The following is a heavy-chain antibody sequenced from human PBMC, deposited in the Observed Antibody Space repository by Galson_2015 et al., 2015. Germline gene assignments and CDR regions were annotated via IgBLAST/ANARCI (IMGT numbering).Heavy chain of an antibody. Sequence: SLRLSCAASGFTFDDYAMHWVRQAPGKGLEWVSGISWNSGSIGYADSVKGRFTISRDNAKNSLYLQMNSLRAEDTALYYCAKAVGNSGSLRYFDYWGQGTLVTVSS. CDR3: AKAVGNSGSLRYFDY. J-gene: IGHJ4*02. CDR1: GFTFDDYA. D-gene: IGHD1-26*01. CDR2: ISWNSGSI. V-gene: IGHV3-9*01.